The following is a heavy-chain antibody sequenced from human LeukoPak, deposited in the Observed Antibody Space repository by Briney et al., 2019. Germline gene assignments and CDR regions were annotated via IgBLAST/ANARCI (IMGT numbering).Heavy chain of an antibody. CDR3: TTETFGARDS. V-gene: IGHV3-74*01. J-gene: IGHJ4*02. Sequence: GGSLRLPCAASGYTFSRYWMHWVRQGPGKGLVWVSRINEDGSSTSYAESVRGRFTISRDNAKNTLYLQMNSLRAEDAAVYYCTTETFGARDSWGQGTLVTVSS. CDR1: GYTFSRYW. D-gene: IGHD3-10*01. CDR2: INEDGSST.